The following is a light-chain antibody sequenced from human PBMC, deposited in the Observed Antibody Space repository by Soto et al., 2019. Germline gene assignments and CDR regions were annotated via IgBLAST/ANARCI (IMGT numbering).Light chain of an antibody. J-gene: IGKJ4*01. Sequence: IQLTQSPSFLSSSVGERVTLTCRASQGISSCLAGYQQKPGKPPKLLLYAASTLKSGVPSRFSGSRAGTEFTLTISSLQPEDVASYYCQQLNSYHPLTFGGGTKVEIK. CDR2: AAS. CDR1: QGISSC. CDR3: QQLNSYHPLT. V-gene: IGKV1-9*01.